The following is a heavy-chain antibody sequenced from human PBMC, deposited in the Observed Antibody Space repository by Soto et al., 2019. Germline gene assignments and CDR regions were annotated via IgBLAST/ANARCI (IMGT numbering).Heavy chain of an antibody. D-gene: IGHD1-26*01. J-gene: IGHJ4*02. V-gene: IGHV1-69*13. Sequence: GASVKVSCKASGGTFSSYAISWVRQAPGQGLEWMGGIIPIFGTANYAQKFQGRVTITADESTSTAYMELSSLRSEDTAVYYCALGWGLGSKEGSLYYFDDSGQGTLVTVSS. CDR1: GGTFSSYA. CDR2: IIPIFGTA. CDR3: ALGWGLGSKEGSLYYFDD.